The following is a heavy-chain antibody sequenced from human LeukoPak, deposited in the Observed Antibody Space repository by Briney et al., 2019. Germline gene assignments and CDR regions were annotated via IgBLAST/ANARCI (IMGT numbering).Heavy chain of an antibody. D-gene: IGHD6-13*01. V-gene: IGHV3-7*01. CDR3: ARDSIRGRPLVAFDI. CDR2: TKQDGSEK. Sequence: PVGSLRLSCAASGFTFSNYWMSWVRQAPGKGLEWVANTKQDGSEKYYVDSVKGRFTISKDNAKNSLYLQMNSLRAEDTAVYYCARDSIRGRPLVAFDIWGQGTMVTVSS. J-gene: IGHJ3*02. CDR1: GFTFSNYW.